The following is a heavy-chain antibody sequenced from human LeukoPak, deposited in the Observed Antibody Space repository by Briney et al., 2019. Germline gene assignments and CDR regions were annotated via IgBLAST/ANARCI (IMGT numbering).Heavy chain of an antibody. J-gene: IGHJ3*02. V-gene: IGHV3-48*04. CDR3: ARDLAQDDSSGYFRPENAFDI. CDR2: ITRSSTTI. D-gene: IGHD3-22*01. CDR1: GFNFSIYS. Sequence: PGGSLRLSCAASGFNFSIYSMNWVRQAPGKGLEWVSYITRSSTTIYYADSVKGRFTISRDNAKNSLYLQMNSLRAEDTAVYYCARDLAQDDSSGYFRPENAFDIWGQGTMVTVSS.